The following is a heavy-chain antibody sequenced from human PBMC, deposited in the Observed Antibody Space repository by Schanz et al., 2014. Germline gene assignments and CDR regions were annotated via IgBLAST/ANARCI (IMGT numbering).Heavy chain of an antibody. CDR3: ARDPGVTVAGAYYYGLDV. V-gene: IGHV4-4*08. J-gene: IGHJ6*02. CDR2: IYSGGSA. D-gene: IGHD6-19*01. Sequence: QVQLQESGPGLVKPSETLSLTCTVSGDSISGSYWSWIRQSPGKGLEWIGFIYSGGSASYHPSLKRRVTMSMDTSKNQFSLVVNSVTAADTAVYYCARDPGVTVAGAYYYGLDVWGQGTTVTVSS. CDR1: GDSISGSY.